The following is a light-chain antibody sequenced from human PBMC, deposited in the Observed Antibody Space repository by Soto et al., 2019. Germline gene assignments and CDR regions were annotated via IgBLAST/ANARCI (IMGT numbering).Light chain of an antibody. CDR3: CSYADVSSYV. CDR1: SSNVGTYNL. V-gene: IGLV2-23*02. CDR2: EVS. J-gene: IGLJ1*01. Sequence: QSALTQPASVSGSPGQSITISCTGTSSNVGTYNLVSWYQQHPGEAPKLLIYEVSERPSGVSLRFTASKSGNTASLTISGLQAEYEADYYCCSYADVSSYVFGTGTKLTVL.